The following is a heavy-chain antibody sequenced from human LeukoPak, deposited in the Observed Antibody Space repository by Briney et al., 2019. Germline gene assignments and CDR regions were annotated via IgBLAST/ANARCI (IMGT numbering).Heavy chain of an antibody. D-gene: IGHD1-14*01. CDR1: GFTFSSYA. Sequence: GGSLRLSCAASGFTFSSYAMSWVRQAPGKGLEWVSAISGSGGSTYYADSVKDRFTISRDNSKNTLYLQMNSLRAEDTAVYYCAKNGYKSFYYYMDVWGKGTTVTVSS. V-gene: IGHV3-23*01. CDR2: ISGSGGST. J-gene: IGHJ6*03. CDR3: AKNGYKSFYYYMDV.